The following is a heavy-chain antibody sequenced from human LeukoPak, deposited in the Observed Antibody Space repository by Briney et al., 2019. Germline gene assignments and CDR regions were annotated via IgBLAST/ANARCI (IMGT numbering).Heavy chain of an antibody. CDR3: ARGFESSTSFVSDFDF. CDR2: IIPFLGMT. CDR1: GGTFSRYG. J-gene: IGHJ4*02. D-gene: IGHD6-13*01. Sequence: SVKVSCKASGGTFSRYGVSWVRQAPGQGLEWMGRIIPFLGMTDYAQKFQGRVTITADKSTTTAYMELSSLRSEDTAVYFCARGFESSTSFVSDFDFWGQGSLVTVSS. V-gene: IGHV1-69*04.